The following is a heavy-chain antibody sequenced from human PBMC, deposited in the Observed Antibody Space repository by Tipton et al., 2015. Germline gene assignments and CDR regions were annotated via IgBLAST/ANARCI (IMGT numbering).Heavy chain of an antibody. V-gene: IGHV4-39*01. CDR1: GGSISSSSYY. J-gene: IGHJ4*02. CDR3: ASPSLPHDRGDYYFQS. Sequence: TLSLTCTVSGGSISSSSYYWGWIRQPPGKGLEWIGSIYYSGSTYYNPSLKSRVTISADTSKNQFSLRLSSVTAADTAVYYCASPSLPHDRGDYYFQSWGQGSLVTVSS. D-gene: IGHD2-21*02. CDR2: IYYSGST.